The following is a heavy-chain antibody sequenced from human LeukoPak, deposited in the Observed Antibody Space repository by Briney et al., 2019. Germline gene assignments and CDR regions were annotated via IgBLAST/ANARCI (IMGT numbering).Heavy chain of an antibody. D-gene: IGHD2-15*01. Sequence: GGSLRLSCAASGFTLSSYAMHWVRQAPGKGLEWVAVISYDGSNKYYADSVKGRFTISRDNSKNTLYPQMNSLRAEDTAVYYCAREGSPYCSGGSCYIYYFDYWGQGTLVTVSS. CDR3: AREGSPYCSGGSCYIYYFDY. CDR1: GFTLSSYA. V-gene: IGHV3-30*04. J-gene: IGHJ4*02. CDR2: ISYDGSNK.